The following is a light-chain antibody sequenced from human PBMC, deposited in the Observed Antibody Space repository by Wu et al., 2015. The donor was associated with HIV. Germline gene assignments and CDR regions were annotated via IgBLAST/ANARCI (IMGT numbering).Light chain of an antibody. CDR3: QQYTNWPRT. Sequence: EIVMTQSPATLSVSPGERATLSCWASQSVSNNLAWYQQKPGQAPRLLIYGASTRATGLPARFSGSGSGTEFTLTISSMQSEDFAVYYCQQYTNWPRTLGQGTKVEMK. V-gene: IGKV3-15*01. CDR1: QSVSNN. CDR2: GAS. J-gene: IGKJ1*01.